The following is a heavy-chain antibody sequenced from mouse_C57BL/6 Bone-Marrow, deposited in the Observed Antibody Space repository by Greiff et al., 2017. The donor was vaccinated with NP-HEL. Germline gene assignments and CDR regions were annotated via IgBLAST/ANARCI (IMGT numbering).Heavy chain of an antibody. CDR1: GYTFTSYW. CDR2: IDPSDSYT. J-gene: IGHJ2*01. V-gene: IGHV1-59*01. Sequence: VKLQQPGAELVRPGTSVKLSCKASGYTFTSYWMHWVKQRPGQGLEWIGVIDPSDSYTNYNQKFKGKATLTVDTSSSTAYMQLSSLTSEDSAVYYCARKKRGLLGYFDYWGQGTTLTVSS. D-gene: IGHD2-3*01. CDR3: ARKKRGLLGYFDY.